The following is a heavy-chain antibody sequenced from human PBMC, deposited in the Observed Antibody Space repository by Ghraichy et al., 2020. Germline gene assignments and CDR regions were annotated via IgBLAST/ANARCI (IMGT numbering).Heavy chain of an antibody. Sequence: GRSLRLSCTASGFTFSGYYMAWVRQVPGKGLEWVGNIKQDGGNTNYVDSVKGRFTISRDNTKNSLYLQMNSLRVEDTAVYYCARAVSGYLDHWGQGTLVTVSS. J-gene: IGHJ4*02. CDR1: GFTFSGYY. D-gene: IGHD5-12*01. CDR2: IKQDGGNT. V-gene: IGHV3-7*03. CDR3: ARAVSGYLDH.